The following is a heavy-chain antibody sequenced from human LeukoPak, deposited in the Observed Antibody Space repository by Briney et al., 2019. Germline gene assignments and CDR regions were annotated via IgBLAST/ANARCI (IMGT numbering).Heavy chain of an antibody. J-gene: IGHJ6*02. CDR2: IYYSGST. Sequence: SKTLSLTCTVSGGSISSYYWSWIRQPPGKGLEWIGYIYYSGSTNYNPSLKSRVTISVDTSKNQFSLKLSSVTAADTAVYYCARYPRTDYGDYGGMDVWGQGTTVTVSS. D-gene: IGHD4-17*01. CDR3: ARYPRTDYGDYGGMDV. V-gene: IGHV4-59*01. CDR1: GGSISSYY.